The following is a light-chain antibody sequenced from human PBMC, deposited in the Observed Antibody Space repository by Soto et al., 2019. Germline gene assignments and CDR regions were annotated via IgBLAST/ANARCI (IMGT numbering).Light chain of an antibody. Sequence: QSVLTQPPSASGSPGQSVTISCTGTSFDVGGYNYVSWYQQHPGKAPQVLMYEVSKRPSGVPDRFSGSKSGNTASLTVSGLQADDEADYYCSAYAGSPYLYVFGYGTKVTVL. J-gene: IGLJ1*01. V-gene: IGLV2-8*01. CDR1: SFDVGGYNY. CDR2: EVS. CDR3: SAYAGSPYLYV.